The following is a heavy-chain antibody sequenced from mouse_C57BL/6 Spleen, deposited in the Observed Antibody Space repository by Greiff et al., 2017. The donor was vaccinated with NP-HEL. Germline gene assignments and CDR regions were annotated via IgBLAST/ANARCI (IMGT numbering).Heavy chain of an antibody. CDR2: IYPSDSET. J-gene: IGHJ3*01. Sequence: VQLQQPGAELVRPGSSVKLSCKASGYTFTSYWMDWVKQRPGQGLEWIGNIYPSDSETHYNQKFKDKATLTVDKSSSTAYMQLSSLTSEDSAVYYCARGTMAPTGFAYWGQGTLVTVSA. V-gene: IGHV1-61*01. CDR3: ARGTMAPTGFAY. D-gene: IGHD2-2*01. CDR1: GYTFTSYW.